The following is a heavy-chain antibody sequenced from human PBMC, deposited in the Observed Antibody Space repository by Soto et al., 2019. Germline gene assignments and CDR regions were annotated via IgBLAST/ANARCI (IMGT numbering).Heavy chain of an antibody. CDR1: GGSISSYY. D-gene: IGHD1-26*01. CDR2: IYYSGST. CDR3: ARDRNGVGSLRDAFDI. J-gene: IGHJ3*02. V-gene: IGHV4-59*01. Sequence: SETLSLTCTVSGGSISSYYWSWIRQPPGKGLEWIGYIYYSGSTNYNPSLKSRVTISVDTSKNQFSLKLSSATAADTAVYYCARDRNGVGSLRDAFDIWGQGTMVTVSS.